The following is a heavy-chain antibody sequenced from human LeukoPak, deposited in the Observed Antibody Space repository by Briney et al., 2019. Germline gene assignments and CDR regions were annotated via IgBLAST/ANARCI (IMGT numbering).Heavy chain of an antibody. CDR1: GFTFTNHA. CDR2: ISGSGGST. CDR3: AKSFRSGTYPVDY. V-gene: IGHV3-23*01. J-gene: IGHJ4*02. D-gene: IGHD3-16*02. Sequence: GGSLRLSCAASGFTFTNHAMSWVRQAPGKGLEWVSGISGSGGSTYYAGSVMGRFTISRDNSKNTLYMQMNSLSAEETAVYYCAKSFRSGTYPVDYWGQGTLVTVSS.